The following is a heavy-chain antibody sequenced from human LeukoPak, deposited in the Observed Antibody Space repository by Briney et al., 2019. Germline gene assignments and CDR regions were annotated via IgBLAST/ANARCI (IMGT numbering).Heavy chain of an antibody. CDR3: ARGLGGESYYYYYYMDV. Sequence: ASVKVSCKASGYTFISYDINWVRQATGQGLEWMGWMNPNSGNTGYAQKFQGRVTMTRNTSISTAYMELSSLRSEDTAVYYCARGLGGESYYYYYYMDVWGKGTTVTVSS. D-gene: IGHD3-10*01. V-gene: IGHV1-8*01. CDR2: MNPNSGNT. J-gene: IGHJ6*03. CDR1: GYTFISYD.